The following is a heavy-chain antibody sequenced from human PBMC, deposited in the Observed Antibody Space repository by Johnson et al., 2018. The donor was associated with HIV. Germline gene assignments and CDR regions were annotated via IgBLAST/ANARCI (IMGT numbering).Heavy chain of an antibody. J-gene: IGHJ3*02. D-gene: IGHD3-3*01. CDR1: GFTFSDYA. CDR3: AREFARFLEWFQTDGRAFDI. V-gene: IGHV3-30*04. Sequence: QVQLVESGGGVVQPGRSLRLSCAASGFTFSDYAMHWVRQAPGKGLEWVASISSDGNNKYFADSVQGRFPISRDNSKQTLYLQMNSLRAEETAVYYCAREFARFLEWFQTDGRAFDIWGQGTMVTVSS. CDR2: ISSDGNNK.